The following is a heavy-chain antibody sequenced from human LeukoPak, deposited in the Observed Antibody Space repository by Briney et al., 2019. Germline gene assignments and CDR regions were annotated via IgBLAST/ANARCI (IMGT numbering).Heavy chain of an antibody. D-gene: IGHD3-10*01. V-gene: IGHV3-33*01. Sequence: PGGSLRLSCAASGFTFSSYGMHWVRQAPGKGLEWVAVIWYDGSNKFYADSVKGRFTISRDNSKNTLYLQMNSLRAEDTAVYYCARDGHLPRGYYGMDVWGQGTTVTVSS. CDR3: ARDGHLPRGYYGMDV. CDR1: GFTFSSYG. CDR2: IWYDGSNK. J-gene: IGHJ6*02.